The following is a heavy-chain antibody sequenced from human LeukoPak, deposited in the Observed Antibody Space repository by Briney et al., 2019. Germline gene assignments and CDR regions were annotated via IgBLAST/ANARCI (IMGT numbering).Heavy chain of an antibody. D-gene: IGHD3-9*01. J-gene: IGHJ4*02. Sequence: PGGSLRLSCAASGFTFSSYAMSWVRQAPGKGLEWVSAISGSGGSTYCADSVKGRFTISRDNSKNTLYLQMNSLRAEDTAVYYCANLGWEYYDILTGPRFDYWGQGTLVTVSS. CDR2: ISGSGGST. CDR3: ANLGWEYYDILTGPRFDY. V-gene: IGHV3-23*01. CDR1: GFTFSSYA.